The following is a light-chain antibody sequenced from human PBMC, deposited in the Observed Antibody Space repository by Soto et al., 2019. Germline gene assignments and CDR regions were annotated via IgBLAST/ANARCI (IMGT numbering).Light chain of an antibody. Sequence: DIQLTQSPSFLSASVGDRVTITCQASQGISSYLAWYQQKPGKAPKLLIYVVSTLQSGVPSRFSGSGSGTEFTLTISSLQPEDFATYYCQQLNSYPITFGQGTRLEIK. CDR2: VVS. CDR3: QQLNSYPIT. CDR1: QGISSY. V-gene: IGKV1-9*01. J-gene: IGKJ5*01.